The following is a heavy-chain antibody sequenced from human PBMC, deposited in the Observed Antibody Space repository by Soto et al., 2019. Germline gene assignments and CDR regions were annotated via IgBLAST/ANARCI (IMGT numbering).Heavy chain of an antibody. V-gene: IGHV4-39*01. CDR3: ARQGMILGFDY. J-gene: IGHJ4*02. CDR1: GGSISSSSYY. Sequence: SETLSLTCTVSGGSISSSSYYWGWIRQPPGKGLEWIGSIYYSGSTYYNPSLKSRVTISVDTSKNQFSLKLSSVTAADTAVYYCARQGMILGFDYWGQGTLVTVSS. D-gene: IGHD3-10*01. CDR2: IYYSGST.